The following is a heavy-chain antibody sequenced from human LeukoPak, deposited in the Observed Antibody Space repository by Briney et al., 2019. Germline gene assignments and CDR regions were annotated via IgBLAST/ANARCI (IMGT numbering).Heavy chain of an antibody. V-gene: IGHV3-23*01. D-gene: IGHD6-13*01. CDR2: ISGDGRDT. CDR3: AKDLAAAGTDY. Sequence: GGSLRLSCAASGFSFSSFGMSLVRQAPGRGLQWVSSISGDGRDTFYADSVKGRFTVSRDNSKNTLYLQMNSLRAEDTAVYYCAKDLAAAGTDYWGQGTLVTVSS. CDR1: GFSFSSFG. J-gene: IGHJ4*02.